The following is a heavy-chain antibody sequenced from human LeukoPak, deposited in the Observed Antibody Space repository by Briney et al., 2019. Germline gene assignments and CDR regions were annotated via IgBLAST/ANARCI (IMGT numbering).Heavy chain of an antibody. J-gene: IGHJ4*02. CDR2: ISSYNGNT. CDR1: GFTFTSYG. D-gene: IGHD5/OR15-5a*01. V-gene: IGHV1-18*01. CDR3: AFSTRRSAYYFDY. Sequence: GASVKVSCKSSGFTFTSYGISWVRQAPGQGLEWMGWISSYNGNTNYAQKLQGRVTITADKSTSTAYMELSSLRSGDTAVYYCAFSTRRSAYYFDYWGQGTLVTVSS.